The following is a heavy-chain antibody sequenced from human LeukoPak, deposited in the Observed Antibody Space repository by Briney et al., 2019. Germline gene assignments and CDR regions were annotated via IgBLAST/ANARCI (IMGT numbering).Heavy chain of an antibody. J-gene: IGHJ4*02. CDR1: GASVSGSAYY. V-gene: IGHV4-39*01. Sequence: SETLSLTCTVSGASVSGSAYYWGWIRQPPGKGLEWIGNIYYSGSTYYNASLKSQVSISIDTSKNQFSLRLTSVTAADTAVYYCARQTGSGLFILPGGQGTLVTVSS. CDR2: IYYSGST. CDR3: ARQTGSGLFILP. D-gene: IGHD3/OR15-3a*01.